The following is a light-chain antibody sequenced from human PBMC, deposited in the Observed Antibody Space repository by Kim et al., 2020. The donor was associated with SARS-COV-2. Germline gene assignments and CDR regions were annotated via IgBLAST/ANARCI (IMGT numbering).Light chain of an antibody. Sequence: QSALTQPAYVSGSPGQSITISCTGTSSDVGGYNYVSWYQQHPGKAPKLMIYDVSNRPSGVSNRFSGSKSGNTASLTISWLQAEDEADYYCSSYTSISTWVFSGWTNLTVL. J-gene: IGLJ3*02. CDR2: DVS. CDR1: SSDVGGYNY. V-gene: IGLV2-14*03. CDR3: SSYTSISTWV.